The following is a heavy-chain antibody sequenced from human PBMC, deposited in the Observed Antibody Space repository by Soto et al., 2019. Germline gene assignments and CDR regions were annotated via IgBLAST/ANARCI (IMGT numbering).Heavy chain of an antibody. J-gene: IGHJ4*02. V-gene: IGHV3-30*18. CDR3: AKAWENYYDSSAPGDY. Sequence: QVQLVESGGGVVQPGRSLRLSCAASGFTFSSYGMHWVRQAPGKGLEWVAVISYDGSNKYYADSVKGRFTISRDNSKNPLYLQMNSLRAEDTAVSSCAKAWENYYDSSAPGDYWGQGTLVIVSS. D-gene: IGHD3-22*01. CDR2: ISYDGSNK. CDR1: GFTFSSYG.